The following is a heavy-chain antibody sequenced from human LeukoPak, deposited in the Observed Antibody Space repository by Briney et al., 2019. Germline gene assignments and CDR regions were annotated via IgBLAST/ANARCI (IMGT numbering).Heavy chain of an antibody. V-gene: IGHV1-8*03. CDR1: GYTFTGYY. Sequence: ASVKVSCKASGYTFTGYYMHWVRQAPGQGLEWMGWMNPNSGNTGYAQKFQGRVTITRNTSISTAYMELSSLRSEDTAVYYCARGSLSGDAFDIWGQGTMVTVSS. J-gene: IGHJ3*02. CDR2: MNPNSGNT. CDR3: ARGSLSGDAFDI.